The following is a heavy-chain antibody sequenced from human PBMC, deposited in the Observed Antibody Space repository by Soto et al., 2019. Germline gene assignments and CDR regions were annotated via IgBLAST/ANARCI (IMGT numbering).Heavy chain of an antibody. CDR2: IYYSGST. Sequence: SETLSLTWTVFGGSISSISYYWGWIRQPPGKGLEWIGSIYYSGSTYYNPSLKSRVTISVDTSKNQFSLKLSSVTAADTAVYYCARQEKYFDYWGQGTLVTVSS. V-gene: IGHV4-39*01. CDR1: GGSISSISYY. J-gene: IGHJ4*02. CDR3: ARQEKYFDY.